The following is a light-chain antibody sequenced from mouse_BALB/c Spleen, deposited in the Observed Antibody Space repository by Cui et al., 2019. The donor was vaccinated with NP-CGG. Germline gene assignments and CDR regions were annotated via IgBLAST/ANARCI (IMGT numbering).Light chain of an antibody. CDR3: ALWYSNHWV. CDR1: TGAVTTSNY. Sequence: QAVVTQESAPTISPGETVTLTCRSSTGAVTTSNYANWVQEKPDHLFTGLIGGTNNRAPGVPARFSGSLIGDKAALTITGAQTEDEAIYFFALWYSNHWVFGGGTKLTVL. V-gene: IGLV1*01. J-gene: IGLJ1*01. CDR2: GTN.